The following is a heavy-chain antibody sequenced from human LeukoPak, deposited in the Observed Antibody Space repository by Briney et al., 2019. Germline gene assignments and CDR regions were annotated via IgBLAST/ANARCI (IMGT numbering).Heavy chain of an antibody. CDR1: GYTFINYA. CDR2: TIPIFGTA. CDR3: ARAHSRNYYYYGIDV. D-gene: IGHD2-15*01. J-gene: IGHJ6*02. Sequence: SVKVSCKASGYTFINYAISWVRQAPGQGLEWMVGTIPIFGTAHYAQKFQGRVTIAADGSTSTVYMELSSLRSEDTAVYYCARAHSRNYYYYGIDVWGQGTTVTVSS. V-gene: IGHV1-69*13.